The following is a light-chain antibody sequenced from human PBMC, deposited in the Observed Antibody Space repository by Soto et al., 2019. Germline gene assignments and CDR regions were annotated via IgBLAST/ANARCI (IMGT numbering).Light chain of an antibody. J-gene: IGLJ2*01. V-gene: IGLV2-14*01. CDR1: SSDIGGYKY. CDR2: EVN. CDR3: LSYTRNTTLL. Sequence: QSVLTQPASVSGSPGQSMTISCTGTSSDIGGYKYVSWYQHHPGRAPKFIIYEVNNRPSGVSNRFSGSKSGNTASLTIAGLQTEDEADYYCLSYTRNTTLLFGGGTKLTVL.